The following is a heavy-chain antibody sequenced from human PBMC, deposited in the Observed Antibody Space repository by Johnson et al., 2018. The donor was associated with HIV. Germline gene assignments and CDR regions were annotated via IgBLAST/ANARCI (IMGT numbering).Heavy chain of an antibody. CDR1: GFTFSNAW. CDR2: IKSKTDGGTT. D-gene: IGHD7-27*01. CDR3: AIDFGLFLGKDDAFDI. Sequence: MQLVESGGGLVKPGGSLRLSCAASGFTFSNAWMSWVRQAPGKGLEWVGRIKSKTDGGTTDYAAPVKGRFTISRDDAKNSLYLQMNSLRAEDTAVYYCAIDFGLFLGKDDAFDIWGQGTMVTVSS. V-gene: IGHV3-15*01. J-gene: IGHJ3*02.